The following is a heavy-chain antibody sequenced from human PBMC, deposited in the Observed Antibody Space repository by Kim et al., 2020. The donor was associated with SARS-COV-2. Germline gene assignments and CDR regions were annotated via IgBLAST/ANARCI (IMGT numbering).Heavy chain of an antibody. J-gene: IGHJ6*01. D-gene: IGHD2-15*01. CDR3: ARDRTRHYCSGGSCYGMDV. CDR1: GFTFSSYS. Sequence: GGSLRLSCAASGFTFSSYSMNWVRQAPGKGLEWVSYISSSSTIYYADSVKGRFTISRDNAKNSLYLQMNSLRAEDTAVYYCARDRTRHYCSGGSCYGMDV. CDR2: ISSSSTI. V-gene: IGHV3-48*04.